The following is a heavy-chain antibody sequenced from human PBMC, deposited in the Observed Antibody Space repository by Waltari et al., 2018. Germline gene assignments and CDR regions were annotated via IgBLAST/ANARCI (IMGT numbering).Heavy chain of an antibody. D-gene: IGHD5-18*01. CDR2: NIPILGIA. V-gene: IGHV1-69*04. CDR3: AAVDTAMVTGIYYYYGMDV. J-gene: IGHJ6*02. Sequence: QVQLVQSGAEVKKPGSSVKVSCKASGGPFSSYAISWVRQAPGQGREWMGRNIPILGIANDAQKFQGRVTITADKSTSTAYMELSSLRSEDTAVYYCAAVDTAMVTGIYYYYGMDVWGQGTTVTVSS. CDR1: GGPFSSYA.